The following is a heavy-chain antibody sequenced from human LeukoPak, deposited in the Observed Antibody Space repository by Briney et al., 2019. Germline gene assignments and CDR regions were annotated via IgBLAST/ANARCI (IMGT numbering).Heavy chain of an antibody. CDR2: IYPGDSDT. CDR3: ARGDVVRGVSWFDS. D-gene: IGHD2-21*02. V-gene: IGHV5-51*01. CDR1: GYSFTSYW. Sequence: KISCKGSGYSFTSYWIGWVRQMPGKGLEWMGSIYPGDSDTKYSPSFQGQVTISVDKSTNTAYLQWKSLKASDTAMYYCARGDVVRGVSWFDSWGQGALVTVSS. J-gene: IGHJ5*01.